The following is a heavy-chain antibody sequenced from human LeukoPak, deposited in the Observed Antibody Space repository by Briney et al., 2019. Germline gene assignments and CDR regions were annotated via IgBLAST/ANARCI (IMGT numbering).Heavy chain of an antibody. Sequence: ASVKVSCKASGYTFTDYGITWVRQAPGQGLEWMGRISAYNGNTNYEQKFQGRVTMTTDTSTSTAYMELRSLRSDDTAVYYCARDKRSRSGYEAPNWFDPWGQGTLVTASS. CDR1: GYTFTDYG. D-gene: IGHD3-22*01. J-gene: IGHJ5*02. CDR2: ISAYNGNT. V-gene: IGHV1-18*01. CDR3: ARDKRSRSGYEAPNWFDP.